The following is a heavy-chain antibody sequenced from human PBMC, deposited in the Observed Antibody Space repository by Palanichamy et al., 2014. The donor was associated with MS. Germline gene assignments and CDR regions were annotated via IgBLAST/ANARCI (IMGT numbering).Heavy chain of an antibody. CDR1: GFMFSACA. Sequence: EVHLLESWGEAVVQPGGSLRLSCEASGFMFSACAMSWVRQAPGKGLEWISGVAHTGDSSHYADSVRGRFTISRDNLRSTLYLQMDSLKVEDSAIYYCAKDLHWWSAMDYWGQGILVTVSS. CDR3: AKDLHWWSAMDY. D-gene: IGHD3-16*01. V-gene: IGHV3-23*01. CDR2: VAHTGDSS. J-gene: IGHJ4*02.